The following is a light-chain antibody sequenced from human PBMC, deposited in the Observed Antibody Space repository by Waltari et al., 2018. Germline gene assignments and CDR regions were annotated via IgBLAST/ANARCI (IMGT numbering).Light chain of an antibody. J-gene: IGLJ1*01. V-gene: IGLV2-14*03. CDR3: SSYTSSSPYV. Sequence: QSALTQPASVSGSPGQSITISCTGISSDVGGYNYVSWYQQYPGKAPNLIILDVSNRSSGGSNRCSVSKSGNTASLTISGLQAEDEADYYGSSYTSSSPYVFGTGTKVTVL. CDR2: DVS. CDR1: SSDVGGYNY.